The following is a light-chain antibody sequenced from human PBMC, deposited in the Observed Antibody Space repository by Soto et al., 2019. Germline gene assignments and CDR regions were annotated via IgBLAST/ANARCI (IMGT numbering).Light chain of an antibody. CDR3: QQYNNWPPYT. V-gene: IGKV3-15*01. CDR2: GAS. Sequence: EVVMTQSPATLSVSPGERATLSCRASQSVDSNLAWYQQKPGQAPRLLIHGASTRATGIPARFSGSGSGTEFTLTISGLQSEDFAVYYCQQYNNWPPYTFGQGTKLEIK. J-gene: IGKJ2*01. CDR1: QSVDSN.